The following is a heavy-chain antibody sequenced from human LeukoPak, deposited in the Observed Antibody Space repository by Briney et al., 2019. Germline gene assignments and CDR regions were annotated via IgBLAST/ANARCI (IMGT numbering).Heavy chain of an antibody. J-gene: IGHJ4*02. CDR3: ARKGLTNYYDSSALDY. Sequence: SETLSLTCAVYGGSFSGYYWSWIRQPPGKGLEWIGEINHSGSTNYNPSLKSRVTISVDTYKNQFSLKLSSVTAADTAVYYCARKGLTNYYDSSALDYWGQGTLVTVSS. CDR2: INHSGST. V-gene: IGHV4-34*01. CDR1: GGSFSGYY. D-gene: IGHD3-22*01.